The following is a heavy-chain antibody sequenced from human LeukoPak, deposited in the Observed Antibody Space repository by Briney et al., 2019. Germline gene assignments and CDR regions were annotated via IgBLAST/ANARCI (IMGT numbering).Heavy chain of an antibody. CDR3: AKTQEWELLRGPGGYYFDY. V-gene: IGHV3-23*01. Sequence: GSLRLSCAASGFTFSNYAMSWVRQAPGKGLEWVAGISGTGGSTHYADSVKGRFTISRDNSKNTVYLQMNSLRAEDTAVYYCAKTQEWELLRGPGGYYFDYWGQGTLVTVSS. CDR1: GFTFSNYA. CDR2: ISGTGGST. D-gene: IGHD1-26*01. J-gene: IGHJ4*02.